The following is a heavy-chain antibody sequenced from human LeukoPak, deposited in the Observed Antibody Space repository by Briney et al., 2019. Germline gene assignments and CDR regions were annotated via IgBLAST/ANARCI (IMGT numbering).Heavy chain of an antibody. CDR3: ASGRVRSGYSFDY. Sequence: PSETLCLTCTASGGSISSYYWSWIRQPPGKGLEWIGYIYYSGSANYNPSLKSRVTISVDTSKNQFSLKLSSVTAADTAVYYCASGRVRSGYSFDYWGQGTLVTVSS. D-gene: IGHD3-22*01. J-gene: IGHJ4*02. CDR1: GGSISSYY. V-gene: IGHV4-59*01. CDR2: IYYSGSA.